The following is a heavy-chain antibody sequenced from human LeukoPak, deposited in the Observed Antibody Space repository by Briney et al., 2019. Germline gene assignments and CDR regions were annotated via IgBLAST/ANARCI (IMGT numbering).Heavy chain of an antibody. Sequence: TGGSLRLSCAASGFTFNSYGMHWVRQAPGKGLEWVAVISYDGSNKYYADSVKGRFTISRDNSKNTLYLQMNSLRAEDTAVYYCARDHGYSSGWYGEFDYWGQGTLVTVSS. V-gene: IGHV3-30*19. CDR3: ARDHGYSSGWYGEFDY. CDR2: ISYDGSNK. J-gene: IGHJ4*02. CDR1: GFTFNSYG. D-gene: IGHD6-19*01.